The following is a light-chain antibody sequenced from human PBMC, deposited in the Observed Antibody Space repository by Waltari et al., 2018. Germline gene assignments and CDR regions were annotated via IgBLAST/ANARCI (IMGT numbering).Light chain of an antibody. CDR2: YDK. V-gene: IGLV3-21*04. Sequence: SYELTQPPSLSVAPGMTALITCGGDNIGSKSVHWHQRKPGQAPVLVISYDKDRPSGIPERFSGSNSGNTATLTISRVEAGDEGDYYCQVWDANNEPGVFGTGTEVTVL. J-gene: IGLJ1*01. CDR1: NIGSKS. CDR3: QVWDANNEPGV.